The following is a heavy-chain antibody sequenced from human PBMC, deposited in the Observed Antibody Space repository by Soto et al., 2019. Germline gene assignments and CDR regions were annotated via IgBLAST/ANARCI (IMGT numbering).Heavy chain of an antibody. CDR3: VRHQFSSGWYPAVDS. D-gene: IGHD6-19*01. CDR2: MYYSGST. V-gene: IGHV4-39*01. J-gene: IGHJ4*02. Sequence: PSETLSLTCTVSGGSISSSNYYWGWIRQPPGEGLEWLGTMYYSGSTYYNPFLKSRVTISIDMSNNQFSLKLSSVTAADTAVYYCVRHQFSSGWYPAVDSWGQGTLVTVSS. CDR1: GGSISSSNYY.